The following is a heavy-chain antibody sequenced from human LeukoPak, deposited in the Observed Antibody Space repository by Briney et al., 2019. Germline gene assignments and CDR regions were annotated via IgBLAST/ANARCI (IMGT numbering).Heavy chain of an antibody. V-gene: IGHV3-23*01. D-gene: IGHD5-24*01. CDR1: GFTVSSYG. CDR2: FSATDGSA. Sequence: GGSLRLSCAASGFTVSSYGMTWVRQAPGKGLEWVSAFSATDGSAQYAESVKGRFTISRDNSKNSLYLQMNSLRAEDTAVYYCAKDGYNRPFDYWGQGTLVTVSS. J-gene: IGHJ4*02. CDR3: AKDGYNRPFDY.